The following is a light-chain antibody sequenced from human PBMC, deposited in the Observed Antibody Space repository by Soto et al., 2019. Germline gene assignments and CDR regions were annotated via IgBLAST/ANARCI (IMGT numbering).Light chain of an antibody. Sequence: QSVLTQPPSASGTPGQRVTISCSGSSSNIGSNTVNWYQQLPGTAPKLLMYSNNQRPSGVPDRFSGSKSGTSASLAISGLQSEDEADYFCYSYTASDIWVFGGGTKLTVL. CDR2: SNN. J-gene: IGLJ3*02. CDR3: YSYTASDIWV. V-gene: IGLV1-44*01. CDR1: SSNIGSNT.